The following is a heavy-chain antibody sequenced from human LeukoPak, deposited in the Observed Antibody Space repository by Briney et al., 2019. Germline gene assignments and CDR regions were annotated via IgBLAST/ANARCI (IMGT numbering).Heavy chain of an antibody. V-gene: IGHV1-46*01. D-gene: IGHD6-19*01. CDR2: INPRGGST. Sequence: ASLTDSSTPSAYTFTIAFMHGGRQAPGQGREWMGIINPRGGSTSYEQKFQGRVTMTRDMSTSTVYMELSSLRSEDTAVYYCARGYSSGWSLPGAFDIWGQGTMVTVSS. CDR3: ARGYSSGWSLPGAFDI. CDR1: AYTFTIAF. J-gene: IGHJ3*02.